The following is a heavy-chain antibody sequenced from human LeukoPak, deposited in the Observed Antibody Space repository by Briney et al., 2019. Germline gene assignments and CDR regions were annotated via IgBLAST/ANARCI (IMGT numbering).Heavy chain of an antibody. CDR3: ASELLGRAVAGSPFDY. D-gene: IGHD6-19*01. V-gene: IGHV3-30*03. J-gene: IGHJ4*02. Sequence: GGSLRLSCAASGFTFSSYGMHWVRQAPGKGLVWVAVISYDGSNKYYAASVKGRFTISRDNSKNTLYLQMNSLRAEDTAVYYCASELLGRAVAGSPFDYWGQGTLVTVSS. CDR2: ISYDGSNK. CDR1: GFTFSSYG.